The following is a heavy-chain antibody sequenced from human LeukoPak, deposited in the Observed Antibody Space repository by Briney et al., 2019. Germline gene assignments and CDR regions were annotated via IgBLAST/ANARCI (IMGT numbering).Heavy chain of an antibody. Sequence: SETLSLTCSVSGGSISSYYWSWIRQPPGKGLEWIGYIYYSGSTNYNPSLKSRVTISVDTSRNQFSLKLSSVTAADTAVYYCARGRGVTGTTSLWIYYYYYMDVWGKGTTVTVSS. CDR2: IYYSGST. D-gene: IGHD1-7*01. J-gene: IGHJ6*03. CDR3: ARGRGVTGTTSLWIYYYYYMDV. V-gene: IGHV4-59*01. CDR1: GGSISSYY.